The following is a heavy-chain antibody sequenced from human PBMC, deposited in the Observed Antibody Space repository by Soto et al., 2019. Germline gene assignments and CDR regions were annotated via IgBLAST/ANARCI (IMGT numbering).Heavy chain of an antibody. J-gene: IGHJ6*02. D-gene: IGHD5-12*01. CDR3: ARGSAIVATIPPGAPPYYYGMDV. CDR2: SYYSGST. Sequence: QVQLQESGPGLVKPSETLSLTCTVSGGSISSYYWSWIQQPPGKGLEWIGDSYYSGSTNYNPSLKSRVTISVDTSKDQFSLQLSSVTAADAAVYYCARGSAIVATIPPGAPPYYYGMDVWGHGTTVTVSS. V-gene: IGHV4-59*01. CDR1: GGSISSYY.